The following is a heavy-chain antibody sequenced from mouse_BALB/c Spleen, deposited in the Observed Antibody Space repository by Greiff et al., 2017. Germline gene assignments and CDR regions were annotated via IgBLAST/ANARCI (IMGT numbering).Heavy chain of an antibody. CDR2: IDPANGNT. J-gene: IGHJ2*01. V-gene: IGHV14-3*02. CDR3: ARPHYYGSSLFDY. D-gene: IGHD1-1*01. Sequence: VQLQQSGAELVKPGASVKLSCTASGFNITDTYMHWVKQRPEQGLEWIGRIDPANGNTKYDPKFQGKATITADTSSNTAYLQLSSLTSEDAAVYYCARPHYYGSSLFDYWGQGTTLTVSS. CDR1: GFNITDTY.